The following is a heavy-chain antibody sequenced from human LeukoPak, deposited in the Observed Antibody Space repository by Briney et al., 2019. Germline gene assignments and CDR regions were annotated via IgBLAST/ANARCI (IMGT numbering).Heavy chain of an antibody. Sequence: GGSLRLSCAASGFTFSSYSMNWVRQAPGKGLEWVSYISSSSSTIYYADSVEGRFTISRDNAKNSLYLQMNSLRAEDTAVYYCAKETVRRWLQYYYFDYWGQGTLVTVSS. D-gene: IGHD5-24*01. CDR3: AKETVRRWLQYYYFDY. CDR2: ISSSSSTI. CDR1: GFTFSSYS. V-gene: IGHV3-48*01. J-gene: IGHJ4*02.